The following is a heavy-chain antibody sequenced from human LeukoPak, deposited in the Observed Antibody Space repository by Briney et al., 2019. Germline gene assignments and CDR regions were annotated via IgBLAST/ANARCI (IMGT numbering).Heavy chain of an antibody. V-gene: IGHV3-21*04. Sequence: PGGSLRLSCAASGFTFSSYSMNWVRQAPGKGLEWVSSISSSSSYIYYADSVKGRFTISRDNAKNSLYLQMNSLRAEDTAVYYCARHLSHSSGWYRGAFDIWGQGTMVTVSS. CDR2: ISSSSSYI. J-gene: IGHJ3*02. CDR3: ARHLSHSSGWYRGAFDI. CDR1: GFTFSSYS. D-gene: IGHD6-19*01.